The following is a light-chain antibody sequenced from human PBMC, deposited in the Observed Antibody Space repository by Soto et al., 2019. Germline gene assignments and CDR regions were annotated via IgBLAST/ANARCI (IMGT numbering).Light chain of an antibody. J-gene: IGKJ1*01. CDR1: QSVSSY. Sequence: EGVLTKSKRTLSLSPGERATLSCRASQSVSSYLAWYQQKPGQAPRLLIYDASNRATGIPARFSGSGSGTDFTLTISSLEPEDFAVYYCQQRINWQTFGQ. CDR3: QQRINWQT. CDR2: DAS. V-gene: IGKV3-11*01.